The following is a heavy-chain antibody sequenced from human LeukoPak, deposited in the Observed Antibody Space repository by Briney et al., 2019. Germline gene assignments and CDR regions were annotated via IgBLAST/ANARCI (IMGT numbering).Heavy chain of an antibody. V-gene: IGHV2-5*02. Sequence: SGPTLVKPTQTLTLTCTFSGFSLSTSGVGVGWIRQAPGKALEWLALIYWDDDKRYSPSLKSRLTITKDTSKNQVVLTMTNMDPVDTATYYCAHKSEGQQLSDYWGQGTLVTVSS. CDR2: IYWDDDK. CDR3: AHKSEGQQLSDY. D-gene: IGHD6-13*01. CDR1: GFSLSTSGVG. J-gene: IGHJ4*02.